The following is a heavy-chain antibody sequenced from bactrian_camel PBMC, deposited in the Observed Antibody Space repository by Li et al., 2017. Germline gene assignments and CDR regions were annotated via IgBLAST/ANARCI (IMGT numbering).Heavy chain of an antibody. CDR3: TRSYFGASHNTFAF. Sequence: HVQLVESGGGSAQAGGSLRLSCAASGSIQRTNCMGWFRQAPGKERDWVATDNGVGTTYYGDSVKGRFAISRDNAKNTVYLQMNSLKPEDTAVYYCTRSYFGASHNTFAFWGQGTQVTVS. D-gene: IGHD1*01. CDR2: DNGVGTT. CDR1: GSIQRTNC. J-gene: IGHJ4*01. V-gene: IGHV3S53*01.